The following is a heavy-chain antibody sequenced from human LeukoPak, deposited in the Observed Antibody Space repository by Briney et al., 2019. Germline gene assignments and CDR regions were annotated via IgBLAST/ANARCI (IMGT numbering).Heavy chain of an antibody. CDR2: MSAYNGNT. V-gene: IGHV1-18*01. CDR1: GYTFTSYG. CDR3: ARRAYGRSSSIFDK. J-gene: IGHJ4*02. Sequence: ASVKASCKASGYTFTSYGISWVRQAPGQGLEWMGWMSAYNGNTNYAQKFQGRVTVTTDTSTSTAYMELRSLRSDDTAVFYCARRAYGRSSSIFDKWGQGTLVTVSS. D-gene: IGHD3-3*02.